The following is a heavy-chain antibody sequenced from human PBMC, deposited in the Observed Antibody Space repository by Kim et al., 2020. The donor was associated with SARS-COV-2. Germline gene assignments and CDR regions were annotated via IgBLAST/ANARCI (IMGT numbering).Heavy chain of an antibody. J-gene: IGHJ4*02. Sequence: GVSLRLSCAASGFTFSSYVMSWVRQAPGKGLEWVSTITGTGGDTFYADSVRGRFTISRDNFKNTLYLQMNSLRAEDTAGYYCAKTGQFDSWGQGNLVTVS. V-gene: IGHV3-23*01. CDR2: ITGTGGDT. CDR3: AKTGQFDS. CDR1: GFTFSSYV.